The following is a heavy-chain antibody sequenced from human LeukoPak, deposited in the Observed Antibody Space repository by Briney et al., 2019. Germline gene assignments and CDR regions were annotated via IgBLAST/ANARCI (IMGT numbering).Heavy chain of an antibody. CDR3: ARGLTYYFDSSGYYVTDAFDI. D-gene: IGHD3-22*01. V-gene: IGHV4-4*07. J-gene: IGHJ3*02. CDR1: GGSISTYY. CDR2: IYTSGST. Sequence: SETLSLTCTVSGGSISTYYWSWLRQPAGKGLEWIGRIYTSGSTNYNPSLKSRVTMSVDTSKNQFSLKLTSVTAADTAVYYCARGLTYYFDSSGYYVTDAFDIWGQGTMVTVSS.